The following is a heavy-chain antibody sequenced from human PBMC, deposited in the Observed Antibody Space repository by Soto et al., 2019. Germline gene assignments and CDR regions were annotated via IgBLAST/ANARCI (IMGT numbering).Heavy chain of an antibody. CDR3: ARDLGWYSDY. V-gene: IGHV3-30-3*01. CDR1: GFTFSSYA. Sequence: QVQLVESGGGVVQPGRSLRLSCAASGFTFSSYAMHWVRQAPGKGLEWVAVISYDGSNKYYADSVKGRFTISRDNSKNTLYLQMNSLGAEDTAVYYCARDLGWYSDYWGQGTLVTVSS. D-gene: IGHD3-16*01. CDR2: ISYDGSNK. J-gene: IGHJ4*02.